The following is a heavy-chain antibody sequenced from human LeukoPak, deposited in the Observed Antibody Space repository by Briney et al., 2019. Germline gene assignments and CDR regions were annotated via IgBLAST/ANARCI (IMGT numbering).Heavy chain of an antibody. CDR3: ARAAWDY. J-gene: IGHJ4*02. Sequence: GSLRLSRAASGFSVSSDYMSWVRQAPGKGLEWVSVIYSDKNTYYADSVKGRFTISRDNSKNTVYLQMNSLRAEDTAVYYCARAAWDYWGQGTLVTVSS. CDR1: GFSVSSDY. V-gene: IGHV3-53*01. D-gene: IGHD6-25*01. CDR2: IYSDKNT.